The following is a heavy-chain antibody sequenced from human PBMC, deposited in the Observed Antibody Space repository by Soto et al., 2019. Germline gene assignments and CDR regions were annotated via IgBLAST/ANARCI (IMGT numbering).Heavy chain of an antibody. CDR1: GFGFSVYN. Sequence: PGGSLRLSCAASGFGFSVYNMNWVRQAPGKGLEWVSSISGSGSYIHYSDSVKGRFTISRDNVQNSLYLQMNSLRAEDTAVYYCAKDQGSSWYNWFDPWGQGTLVTVSS. CDR3: AKDQGSSWYNWFDP. J-gene: IGHJ5*02. D-gene: IGHD6-13*01. CDR2: ISGSGSYI. V-gene: IGHV3-21*01.